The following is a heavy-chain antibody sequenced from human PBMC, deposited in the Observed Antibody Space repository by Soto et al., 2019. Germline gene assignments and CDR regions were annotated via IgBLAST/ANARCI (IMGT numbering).Heavy chain of an antibody. CDR2: ISGSGSDT. CDR1: GFTFSSFG. Sequence: EAQLLESGGDLVQPGGSLRLSCAASGFTFSSFGMSWVRQAPGKGLEWVSGISGSGSDTYYADSVKGRFTISRDNSKNTPYLQMSSLRGDDTAVYYCASNSATHDYWGQGTLVTVSS. V-gene: IGHV3-23*01. CDR3: ASNSATHDY. J-gene: IGHJ4*02.